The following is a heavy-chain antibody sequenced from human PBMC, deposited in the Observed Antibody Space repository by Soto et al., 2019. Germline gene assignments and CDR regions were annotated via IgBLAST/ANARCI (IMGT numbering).Heavy chain of an antibody. CDR3: ARSPTDYGDYESWFDP. V-gene: IGHV1-69*01. J-gene: IGHJ5*02. Sequence: QVQLVQSGAEVKKPGSSVKVSCKASGGTFSSYAISWVRQAPGQGLEWMGGIIPIFGTANYAQKFQGRVTITADESTSTAHMELSSLRSEDTAVYYCARSPTDYGDYESWFDPWGQGTLVTVSS. CDR2: IIPIFGTA. D-gene: IGHD4-17*01. CDR1: GGTFSSYA.